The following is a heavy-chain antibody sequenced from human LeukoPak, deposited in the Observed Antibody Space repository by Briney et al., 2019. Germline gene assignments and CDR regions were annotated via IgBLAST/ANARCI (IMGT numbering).Heavy chain of an antibody. CDR3: ARGRPAAGQSSFDY. Sequence: GGSLRLSCAVSGFTFSNYWMSWVRQAPGKWLEWVASIKQDGSGTYYVDSVKGRFTISRDNAKNSLYLQMNSLRAEDTAVYYCARGRPAAGQSSFDYWGQGTLVTVSS. D-gene: IGHD6-13*01. CDR1: GFTFSNYW. V-gene: IGHV3-7*01. J-gene: IGHJ4*02. CDR2: IKQDGSGT.